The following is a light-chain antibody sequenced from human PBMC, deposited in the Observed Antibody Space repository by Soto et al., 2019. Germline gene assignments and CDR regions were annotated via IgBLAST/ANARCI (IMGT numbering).Light chain of an antibody. CDR1: LSVASNY. CDR3: QQYGSAPWT. J-gene: IGKJ1*01. V-gene: IGKV3-20*01. CDR2: AAS. Sequence: EIVLTQSPGTLPLSPGERATLSCRASLSVASNYVAWYQQKPGQAPRLLIYAASGRATGIPDRFSGSGSGTDFTLTISRLEPEDFAVYYYQQYGSAPWTFGQGTKLEIK.